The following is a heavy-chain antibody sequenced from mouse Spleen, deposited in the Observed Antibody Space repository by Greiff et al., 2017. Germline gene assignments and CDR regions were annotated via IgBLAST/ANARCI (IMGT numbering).Heavy chain of an antibody. Sequence: EVQRVESGTVLARPGASVKMSCKTSGYTFTSYWMHWVKQRPGQGLEWIGAIYPGNSDTSYNQKFKGKAKLTAVTSASTAYMELSSLTNEDSAVYYCTAYYSYYSYGRDYWGQGTTLTVSS. CDR2: IYPGNSDT. D-gene: IGHD2-12*01. CDR3: TAYYSYYSYGRDY. V-gene: IGHV1-5*01. J-gene: IGHJ2*01. CDR1: GYTFTSYW.